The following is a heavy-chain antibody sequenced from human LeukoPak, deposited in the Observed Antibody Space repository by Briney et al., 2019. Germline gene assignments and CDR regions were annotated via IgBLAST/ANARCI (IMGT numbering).Heavy chain of an antibody. CDR3: ARGPPYIVVVTAIGFFDY. CDR1: GGSINSNNYY. D-gene: IGHD2-21*02. Sequence: PSETLSLTCTVSGGSINSNNYYWGWIRQPPGKGLEWIGSIYSSGSAYYNPSLKSRVTISVDTSKNQFSLRLSSVTAADTAVYYCARGPPYIVVVTAIGFFDYWGQGTLVTVSS. J-gene: IGHJ4*02. V-gene: IGHV4-39*01. CDR2: IYSSGSA.